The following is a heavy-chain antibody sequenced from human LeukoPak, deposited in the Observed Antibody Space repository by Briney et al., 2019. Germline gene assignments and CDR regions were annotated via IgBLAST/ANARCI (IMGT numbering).Heavy chain of an antibody. J-gene: IGHJ5*02. CDR2: ISTAGNT. V-gene: IGHV3-13*01. Sequence: PGGSLRLSCAASGFTFSSYDMHWVRQATGKGLEWVSAISTAGNTYYPGSVKGRFTISRENAKNPLYLQMNSLRVGDTAVYYWARADSSGGIETWGQGTLVTVSS. CDR1: GFTFSSYD. CDR3: ARADSSGGIET. D-gene: IGHD3-22*01.